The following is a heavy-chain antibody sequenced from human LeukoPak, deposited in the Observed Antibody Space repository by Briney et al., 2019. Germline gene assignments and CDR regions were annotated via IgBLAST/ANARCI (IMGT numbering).Heavy chain of an antibody. V-gene: IGHV4-59*01. CDR2: IYYSGST. Sequence: PSETLSLTCTVSGDSISSYYWSWIRQSPGKGLEWVGYIYYSGSTNYNPSLKSRVTISVDTSKNQFSLKLSSVTAADTAVYYCARVAYYYDSSGDVHYFDYWGQGPLVTVSS. J-gene: IGHJ4*02. D-gene: IGHD3-22*01. CDR1: GDSISSYY. CDR3: ARVAYYYDSSGDVHYFDY.